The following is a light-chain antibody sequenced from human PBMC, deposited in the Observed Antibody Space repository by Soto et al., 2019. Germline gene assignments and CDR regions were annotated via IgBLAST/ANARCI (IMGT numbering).Light chain of an antibody. CDR1: QSVSSSY. Sequence: VLTHSPGTLSLSPGERATLSCRASQSVSSSYLAWYQQKPGQAPRLLIYDASSRATGIPDRFSGSGSGTDFTLTISRLEPEDFAVYFCQQYGSSPRTFGQGTKVDIK. V-gene: IGKV3-20*01. J-gene: IGKJ1*01. CDR3: QQYGSSPRT. CDR2: DAS.